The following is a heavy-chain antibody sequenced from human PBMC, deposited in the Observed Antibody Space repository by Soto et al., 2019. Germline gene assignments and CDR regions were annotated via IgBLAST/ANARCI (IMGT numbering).Heavy chain of an antibody. J-gene: IGHJ4*02. V-gene: IGHV1-18*01. CDR3: ARDSPPVDY. CDR1: GYTFTSYG. Sequence: QVQLVQSGAEVKKPGASVKVSCKASGYTFTSYGVSWVRQAPGQGLEWMGWISAYNGNTKYAQKLQGRVTMTTDTSTNTAYMYLRSMRSDDTAVYYCARDSPPVDYWGQGTLVTVSS. CDR2: ISAYNGNT.